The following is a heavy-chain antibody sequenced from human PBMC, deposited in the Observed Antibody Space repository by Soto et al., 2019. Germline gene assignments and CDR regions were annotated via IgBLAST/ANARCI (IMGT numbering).Heavy chain of an antibody. V-gene: IGHV3-33*01. CDR2: IWYDGSNK. D-gene: IGHD2-15*01. CDR1: GFTFSSYG. J-gene: IGHJ4*02. Sequence: QVQLVESGGGVVQPGRSLRLSCAASGFTFSSYGMHWVRQAPGKGLEWVAVIWYDGSNKYYADSVKGRFTISRDNSKNTPYLQMNCLIAEDTAVYHCPTDGYRSGGSCHSVPVLDYWGQGTLVTVSS. CDR3: PTDGYRSGGSCHSVPVLDY.